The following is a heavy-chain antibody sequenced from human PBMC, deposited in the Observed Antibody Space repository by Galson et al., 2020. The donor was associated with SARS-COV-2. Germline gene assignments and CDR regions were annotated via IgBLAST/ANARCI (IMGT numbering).Heavy chain of an antibody. V-gene: IGHV4-39*01. CDR1: GGSISSSSYY. CDR3: ARGHGDMIVVEYYYGMDV. Sequence: SETLSLTCTVSGGSISSSSYYWGWIRQPPGKGLEWIGSIYYSGSTYYNPSLKSRVTISVDTSKNQFSLKLSSVTAADTAVYYCARGHGDMIVVEYYYGMDVWGQGTTVTVSS. J-gene: IGHJ6*02. CDR2: IYYSGST. D-gene: IGHD3-22*01.